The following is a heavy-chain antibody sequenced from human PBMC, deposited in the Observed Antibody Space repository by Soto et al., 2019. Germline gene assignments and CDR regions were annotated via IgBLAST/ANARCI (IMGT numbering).Heavy chain of an antibody. J-gene: IGHJ6*02. D-gene: IGHD2-2*01. CDR3: ARGASCSSTSCYDNFHYGLAV. V-gene: IGHV1-18*01. Sequence: WASVKVSCKASGYTFTNYGITWVRQAPGQGLEWMGWITASNGNANYAREIQGRLTLTRDTSTNTATMELRSLRSDDTAVYYCARGASCSSTSCYDNFHYGLAVWGQGTTVTVSS. CDR1: GYTFTNYG. CDR2: ITASNGNA.